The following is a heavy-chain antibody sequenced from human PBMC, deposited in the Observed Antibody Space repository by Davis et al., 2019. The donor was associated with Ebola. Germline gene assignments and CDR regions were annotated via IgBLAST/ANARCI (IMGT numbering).Heavy chain of an antibody. D-gene: IGHD4-17*01. V-gene: IGHV3-23*01. CDR3: AKVATTVTTPFDY. CDR1: GFTFSDYW. CDR2: ISGSGFST. J-gene: IGHJ4*02. Sequence: GESLKISCAASGFTFSDYWMHWVRQAPGEGLEWVSTISGSGFSTHYADSVKGRFTVSRDNSKNTLYLQMNSLRVEDTAVYYCAKVATTVTTPFDYWGQGTLVTVSS.